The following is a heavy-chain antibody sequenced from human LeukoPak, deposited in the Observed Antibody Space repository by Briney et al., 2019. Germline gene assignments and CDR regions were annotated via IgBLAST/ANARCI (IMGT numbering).Heavy chain of an antibody. CDR1: GFTFSSDT. CDR3: ARAPQFSNSDY. J-gene: IGHJ4*02. Sequence: GGSLRLSCAASGFTFSSDTMNWVRQAPGKGLEWVSSIRSGSDYIYYADSVKGRFTISRDNAKNSLYLQMNSLRAEDMAVYYCARAPQFSNSDYWGQGTLVTVSS. CDR2: IRSGSDYI. V-gene: IGHV3-21*01. D-gene: IGHD2-2*01.